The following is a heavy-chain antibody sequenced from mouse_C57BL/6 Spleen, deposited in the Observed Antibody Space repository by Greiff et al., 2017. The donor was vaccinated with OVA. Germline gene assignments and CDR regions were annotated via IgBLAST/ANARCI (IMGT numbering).Heavy chain of an antibody. Sequence: EVQLQQSGPVLVKPGASVKMSCKASGYTFTDYYMNWVKQSHGKSLEWIGVINPYNGGTSYNQKFKGKATLTVDKSSSTAYMELNSLTSEDSAVYYCAREKSLIYAMDYWGQGTSVTVSS. V-gene: IGHV1-19*01. CDR1: GYTFTDYY. CDR2: INPYNGGT. J-gene: IGHJ4*01. CDR3: AREKSLIYAMDY. D-gene: IGHD6-1*01.